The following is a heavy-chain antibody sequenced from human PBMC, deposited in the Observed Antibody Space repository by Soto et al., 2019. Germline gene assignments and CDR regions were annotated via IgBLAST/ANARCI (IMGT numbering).Heavy chain of an antibody. CDR2: IYWDDDK. D-gene: IGHD3-3*01. CDR3: AHRILRTVFGLVTTTAIYFDF. Sequence: QITLNESGPTVVKPAETLTLTCTCSGFSLTTSGVGVGWIRQSPGKAPEWLALIYWDDDKRYSASLKSRRTITKDTSKNQVLLTMASVDPADTATYYCAHRILRTVFGLVTTTAIYFDFWGQGTPVVVSS. CDR1: GFSLTTSGVG. V-gene: IGHV2-5*02. J-gene: IGHJ4*02.